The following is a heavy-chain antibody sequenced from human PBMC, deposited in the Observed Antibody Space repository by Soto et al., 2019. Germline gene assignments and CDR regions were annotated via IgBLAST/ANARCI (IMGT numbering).Heavy chain of an antibody. Sequence: EVQLVESGGGLVKPGGSLRLSCAASGFTFSTYTMNWVRQAPGKGLEWVSSISSGSTYIYYADSVTGRFTISRDNAKNSLYLQMNSLRAADAAVYYCAGETGSYNWSDGRMDVWGQGTTVTVSS. D-gene: IGHD1-20*01. CDR2: ISSGSTYI. CDR3: AGETGSYNWSDGRMDV. J-gene: IGHJ6*02. V-gene: IGHV3-21*01. CDR1: GFTFSTYT.